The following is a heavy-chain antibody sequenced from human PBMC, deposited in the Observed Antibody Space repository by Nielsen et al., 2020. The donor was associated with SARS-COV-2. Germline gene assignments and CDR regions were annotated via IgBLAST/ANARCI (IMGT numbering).Heavy chain of an antibody. Sequence: GGSLRLSCAASGFTFSSYGMNWVRQAPGKGLEWVSYISSSSSTIYYADSVKGRFTISRDNSKNTLYLQMNSLRAEDTAVYYCAKDTSGSYSYWGQGTLVTVSS. CDR2: ISSSSSTI. V-gene: IGHV3-48*01. CDR3: AKDTSGSYSY. J-gene: IGHJ4*02. CDR1: GFTFSSYG. D-gene: IGHD1-26*01.